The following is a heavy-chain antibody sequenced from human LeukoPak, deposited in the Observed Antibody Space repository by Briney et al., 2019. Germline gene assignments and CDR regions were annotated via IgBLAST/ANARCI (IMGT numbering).Heavy chain of an antibody. V-gene: IGHV3-23*01. Sequence: GGSLRLSCAASRFTFSSYWMSWVRQAPGKGQEWVSAISGSGGSTYYADSVKGRFTISRDNSKNTLYLQMNSLRAEDTAVYYCAKSWGSFDYWGQGTLVTVSS. CDR1: RFTFSSYW. J-gene: IGHJ4*02. D-gene: IGHD7-27*01. CDR3: AKSWGSFDY. CDR2: ISGSGGST.